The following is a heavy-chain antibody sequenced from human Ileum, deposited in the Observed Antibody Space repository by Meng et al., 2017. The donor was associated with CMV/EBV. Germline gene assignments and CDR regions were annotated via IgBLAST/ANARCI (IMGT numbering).Heavy chain of an antibody. V-gene: IGHV6-1*01. CDR1: GDSVSSNTVA. J-gene: IGHJ4*02. CDR3: ARDYYGSGTYSYLFDY. Sequence: LRLSCAISGDSVSSNTVAWNWIRQSPSRGLEYLGRTYYRSKWYNDYAVSVKGRIVINPDTSKNQFSLQLNFVTPEDTAVYYCARDYYGSGTYSYLFDYWGQGTLVTVSS. CDR2: TYYRSKWYN. D-gene: IGHD3-10*01.